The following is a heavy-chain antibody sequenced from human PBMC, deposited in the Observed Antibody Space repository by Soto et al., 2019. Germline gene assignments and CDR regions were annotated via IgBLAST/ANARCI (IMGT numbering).Heavy chain of an antibody. J-gene: IGHJ4*02. CDR2: IYYSGST. CDR3: ARDAYGDSFDY. D-gene: IGHD4-17*01. CDR1: GGSISSGDYY. V-gene: IGHV4-39*02. Sequence: PSETLSLTCTVSGGSISSGDYYWGWIRQPPGKGLEWIGSIYYSGSTYYNPSLKSRVTISVDTSKNQFSLKLSSVTAADTAVYYCARDAYGDSFDYWGQGTLVTVSS.